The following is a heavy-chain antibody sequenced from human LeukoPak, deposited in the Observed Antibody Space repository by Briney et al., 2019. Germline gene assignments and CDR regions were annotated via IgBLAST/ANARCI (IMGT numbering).Heavy chain of an antibody. CDR2: ISGSGGST. V-gene: IGHV3-23*01. CDR1: GFTFSSYA. CDR3: AKDPSAGGCSGGSCLS. D-gene: IGHD2-15*01. Sequence: PGGSLRLSCAASGFTFSSYAMSWVRQAPGKGLEWVSAISGSGGSTYYADSVKGRFTISRDNSKNTLYLQMNSLRAEDTAVYYCAKDPSAGGCSGGSCLSWGQGTLVTVSS. J-gene: IGHJ5*02.